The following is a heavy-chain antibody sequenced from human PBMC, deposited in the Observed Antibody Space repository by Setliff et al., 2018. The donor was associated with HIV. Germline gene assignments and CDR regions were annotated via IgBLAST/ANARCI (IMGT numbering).Heavy chain of an antibody. D-gene: IGHD5-18*01. J-gene: IGHJ6*02. CDR3: VRDDSYGTILYYYNGMDV. CDR1: GFTFSSYW. CDR2: IKPDGSST. Sequence: PGGSLRLSCAASGFTFSSYWMRWVRQAPGKGLVWVTRIKPDGSSTNYADSVKGRFTISRDNVKNTLYLQMNSLRAEDTGIYYCVRDDSYGTILYYYNGMDVWGQGTTVTVSS. V-gene: IGHV3-74*01.